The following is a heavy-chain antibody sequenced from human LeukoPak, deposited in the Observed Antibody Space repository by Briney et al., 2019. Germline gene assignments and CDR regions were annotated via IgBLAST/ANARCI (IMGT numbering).Heavy chain of an antibody. Sequence: ASVKVSCKASGYTFTSYDINWVRQATGQGLEWMGWMNPNSGGTNYAQKFQGRVTMTRDTSISTAYMELSRLRSDDTAVYYCARELRGGDCYDYWGQGTLVTVSS. V-gene: IGHV1-2*02. CDR1: GYTFTSYD. CDR3: ARELRGGDCYDY. J-gene: IGHJ4*02. D-gene: IGHD2-21*02. CDR2: MNPNSGGT.